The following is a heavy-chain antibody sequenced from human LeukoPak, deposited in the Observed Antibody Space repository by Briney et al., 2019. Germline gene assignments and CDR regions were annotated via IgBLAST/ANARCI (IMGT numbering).Heavy chain of an antibody. CDR2: ISSSGSTI. D-gene: IGHD3-22*01. V-gene: IGHV3-11*01. CDR1: GFTFSDYY. CDR3: ARDYYDSSGYYYFDY. J-gene: IGHJ4*02. Sequence: PGESLRLSCAASGFTFSDYYMSWIRQAPGKGLEWVSYISSSGSTIYYADSVKGRFTISRDNAKNSLYLQMNSLRAEDTAVYYCARDYYDSSGYYYFDYWGQGTLVTVSS.